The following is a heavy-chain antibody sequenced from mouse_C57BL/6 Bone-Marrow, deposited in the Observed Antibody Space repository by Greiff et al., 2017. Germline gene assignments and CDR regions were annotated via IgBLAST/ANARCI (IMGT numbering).Heavy chain of an antibody. CDR2: IDPETGGT. J-gene: IGHJ4*01. Sequence: QVQLQQSGAELVRPGASVTLSCKASGYTFTDYEMHWVKQTPVHGLEWIGAIDPETGGTAYNQKFKGKAILTADKSSSTAYIELRSLTSEDSAVYYCTRGVTNAMDYWGQGTSVTVSS. CDR3: TRGVTNAMDY. V-gene: IGHV1-15*01. CDR1: GYTFTDYE. D-gene: IGHD2-2*01.